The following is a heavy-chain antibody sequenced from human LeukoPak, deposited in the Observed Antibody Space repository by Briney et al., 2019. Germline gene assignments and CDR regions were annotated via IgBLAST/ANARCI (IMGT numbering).Heavy chain of an antibody. V-gene: IGHV3-21*01. CDR1: GFTFSSYS. Sequence: GGSLRLSCAASGFTFSSYSMNWVRQAPGKGLEWVSSISSSSSYIYYADSVKGRFTISRDNAKNSLYLQMNGLRAEDTAVYYCEGPDVDTAMVTTEDHAFDIWGQGTMVTVSS. J-gene: IGHJ3*02. CDR2: ISSSSSYI. CDR3: EGPDVDTAMVTTEDHAFDI. D-gene: IGHD5-18*01.